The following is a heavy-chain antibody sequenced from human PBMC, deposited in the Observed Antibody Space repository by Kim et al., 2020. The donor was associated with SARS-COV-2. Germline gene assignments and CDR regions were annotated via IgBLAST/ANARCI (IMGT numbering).Heavy chain of an antibody. D-gene: IGHD3-3*01. CDR3: ARLRMEWGAGAYYFDY. J-gene: IGHJ4*02. CDR2: IIPIFGTA. V-gene: IGHV1-69*13. CDR1: GGTFSSYA. Sequence: SVKVSCKASGGTFSSYAISWVRQAPGQGLEWMGGIIPIFGTANYAQKFQGRVTITADESTSTAYMELSSLRSEDTAVYYCARLRMEWGAGAYYFDYWGQGTLVTVSS.